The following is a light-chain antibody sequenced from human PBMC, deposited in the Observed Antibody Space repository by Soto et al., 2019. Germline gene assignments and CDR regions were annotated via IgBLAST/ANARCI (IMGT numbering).Light chain of an antibody. J-gene: IGKJ1*01. V-gene: IGKV3-15*01. Sequence: ILMTQSQATLSVSPGERATLSCRASQSVSNNLAWYQQKPGQAPRLLIYDASTRATGIPARFSGSGSGTEFTLTISGLQSEDFAVYDCQQYNNWPPWTFGQGTKVEIK. CDR1: QSVSNN. CDR3: QQYNNWPPWT. CDR2: DAS.